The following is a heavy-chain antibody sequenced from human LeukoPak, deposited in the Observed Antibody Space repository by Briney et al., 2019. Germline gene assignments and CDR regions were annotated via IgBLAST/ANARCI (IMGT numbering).Heavy chain of an antibody. Sequence: GGSLRLSCAASGFTFGSYALNWVRQAPGKGLEWVSGISGSGGSTYYADSVKGRFTISRDNSKNTLYLQMNSLRAEDTAVYNCAKFYDSSGYTYFDYWGQGTLVTVSS. CDR2: ISGSGGST. CDR1: GFTFGSYA. D-gene: IGHD3-22*01. J-gene: IGHJ4*02. CDR3: AKFYDSSGYTYFDY. V-gene: IGHV3-23*01.